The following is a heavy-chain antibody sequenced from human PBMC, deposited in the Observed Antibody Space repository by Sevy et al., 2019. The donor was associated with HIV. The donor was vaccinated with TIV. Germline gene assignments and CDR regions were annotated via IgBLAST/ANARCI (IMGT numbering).Heavy chain of an antibody. CDR1: GFTFSRNA. Sequence: GGSLRLSCAASGFTFSRNAMSWVRQAPGKGLEWASGITGSRGSTYYADSVKGRFTISRDNSKNTVYLEMNSLRVEDTAVYYCAKVGYCGSTSCYSIYYGMDVWGQGTTVTVSS. CDR2: ITGSRGST. J-gene: IGHJ6*02. V-gene: IGHV3-23*01. D-gene: IGHD2-2*02. CDR3: AKVGYCGSTSCYSIYYGMDV.